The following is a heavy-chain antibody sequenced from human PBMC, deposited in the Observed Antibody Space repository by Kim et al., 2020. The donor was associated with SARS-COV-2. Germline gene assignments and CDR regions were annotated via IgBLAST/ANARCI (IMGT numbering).Heavy chain of an antibody. CDR1: GGSFSGYY. D-gene: IGHD3-22*01. V-gene: IGHV4-34*01. CDR3: APYYYDSSGYINWFDP. Sequence: SETLSLTCAVYGGSFSGYYWSWIRQPPGKGLEWIGEINHSGSTNYNPSLKSRVTISVDTSKNQFSLKLSSVTAADTAVYYCAPYYYDSSGYINWFDPWGQGTLVTVSS. CDR2: INHSGST. J-gene: IGHJ5*02.